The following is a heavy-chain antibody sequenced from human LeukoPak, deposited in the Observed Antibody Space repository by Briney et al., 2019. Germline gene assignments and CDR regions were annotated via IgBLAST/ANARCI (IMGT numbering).Heavy chain of an antibody. CDR2: INHSGST. J-gene: IGHJ5*02. Sequence: SETLSLTCTVSGGSISSYYWSWIRQPPGKGLEWIGEINHSGSTNYNPSLKSRVTISVDTSKNQFSLKLSSVTAADTAVYYCARRYGPPFSSSWHNWFDPWGQGTLVTVSS. D-gene: IGHD6-13*01. CDR3: ARRYGPPFSSSWHNWFDP. V-gene: IGHV4-34*01. CDR1: GGSISSYY.